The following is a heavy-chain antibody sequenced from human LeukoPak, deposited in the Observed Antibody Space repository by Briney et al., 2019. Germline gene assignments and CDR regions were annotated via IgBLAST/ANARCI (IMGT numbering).Heavy chain of an antibody. V-gene: IGHV3-20*01. CDR1: GFTFDDYG. Sequence: GGSLRLSCAGSGFTFDDYGMSWVRQAPGKGLEWVSGINRNGGTTGYADSVRGRFTISRDNAKNSLYLQMNSMRAEDTALYHCARKGLGGELGGFDCWGHGTLVTVSS. J-gene: IGHJ4*01. CDR2: INRNGGTT. D-gene: IGHD3-16*01. CDR3: ARKGLGGELGGFDC.